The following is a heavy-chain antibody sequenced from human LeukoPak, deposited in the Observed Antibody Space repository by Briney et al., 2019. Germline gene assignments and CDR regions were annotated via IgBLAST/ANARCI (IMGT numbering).Heavy chain of an antibody. Sequence: ASVKVSCKASGYTFTSYAMHWVRQAPGQRLEWMGWINAGNGNTKYSQKFQGRVTITADKSTSTAYMELSSLRSEDTAVYYCARDLSTYYYGSGSYLRNDYWGQGTLVTVSS. CDR1: GYTFTSYA. CDR2: INAGNGNT. J-gene: IGHJ4*02. D-gene: IGHD3-10*01. CDR3: ARDLSTYYYGSGSYLRNDY. V-gene: IGHV1-3*01.